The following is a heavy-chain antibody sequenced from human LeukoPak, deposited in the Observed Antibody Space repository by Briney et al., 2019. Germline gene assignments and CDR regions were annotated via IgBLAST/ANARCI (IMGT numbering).Heavy chain of an antibody. J-gene: IGHJ4*02. Sequence: ASVKVSRKASGYTFTIYGISWVRQAPGQGLEWMGWISAYNGATNYAQKFQGRVTMTTDTSTSTAYMELRSLRSDDTAVYYCARDRRSGPSYFDHWGQGTLVTVSS. CDR1: GYTFTIYG. V-gene: IGHV1-18*01. CDR2: ISAYNGAT. D-gene: IGHD6-25*01. CDR3: ARDRRSGPSYFDH.